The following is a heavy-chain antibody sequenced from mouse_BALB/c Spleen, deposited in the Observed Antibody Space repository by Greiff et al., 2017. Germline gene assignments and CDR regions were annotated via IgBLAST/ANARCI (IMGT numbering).Heavy chain of an antibody. CDR2: ISYSGST. V-gene: IGHV3-8*02. J-gene: IGHJ4*01. CDR1: GDSITSGY. Sequence: VQLQQSGPSLVKPSQTLSLTCSVTGDSITSGYWNWIRKFPGNKLEYMGYISYSGSTYYNPSLKSRISITRDTSKNQYYLQLNSVTTEDTATYYCARSYYGSSYYAMDYWGQGTSVTVSS. CDR3: ARSYYGSSYYAMDY. D-gene: IGHD1-1*01.